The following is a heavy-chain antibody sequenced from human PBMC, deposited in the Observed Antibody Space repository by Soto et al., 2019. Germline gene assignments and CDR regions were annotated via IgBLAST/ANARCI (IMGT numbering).Heavy chain of an antibody. V-gene: IGHV4-59*01. CDR3: ARDLRLSPGYSSGGRYWFDP. CDR2: SHDNGTT. CDR1: GGSISGYY. Sequence: SETLSLTCTVFGGSISGYYWSWMRQSPGKGLEWIGYSHDNGTTNYNPSLKSRVTISVDTSKNQFSLKLSSVTAADTAVYYCARDLRLSPGYSSGGRYWFDPWGQGTLVTVS. J-gene: IGHJ5*02. D-gene: IGHD6-19*01.